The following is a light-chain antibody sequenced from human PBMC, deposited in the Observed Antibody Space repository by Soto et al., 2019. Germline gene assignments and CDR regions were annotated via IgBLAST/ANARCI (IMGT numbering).Light chain of an antibody. V-gene: IGLV1-40*01. Sequence: QSVLTQPPSVSGAPGQRVTISCTGSSSNIGAGYDVHWYQQLPGTAPKLLIYGNGNRPSGVPDRFSGSKSGTSASLAITGLQAEDEADYYGQSYDSSLSGSVVFGGGTQLTVL. CDR3: QSYDSSLSGSVV. CDR1: SSNIGAGYD. J-gene: IGLJ2*01. CDR2: GNG.